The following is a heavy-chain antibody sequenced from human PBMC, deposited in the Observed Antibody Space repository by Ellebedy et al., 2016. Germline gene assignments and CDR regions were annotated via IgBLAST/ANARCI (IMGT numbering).Heavy chain of an antibody. D-gene: IGHD5-12*01. Sequence: SVKVSCKASGGTFSNYAISWLRQAPGHGLEWMGGIIPILAVTTYAQQFQDRVTITADLSTNTAYIELSSPRSEDTAVYHCAKGRAFDIGATPNYWYFDLWGSGTLVSVSS. J-gene: IGHJ2*01. CDR1: GGTFSNYA. CDR2: IIPILAVT. CDR3: AKGRAFDIGATPNYWYFDL. V-gene: IGHV1-69*10.